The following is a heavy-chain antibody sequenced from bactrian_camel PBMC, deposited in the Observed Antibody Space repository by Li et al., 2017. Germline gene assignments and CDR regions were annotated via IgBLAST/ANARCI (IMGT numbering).Heavy chain of an antibody. Sequence: QLVESGGGSVQAGGSLTLSCAVSGGGNMKNCMGWYRQAPGKEREGVAAIATACGNEYYADSVKGRFTISRDNAKNTLDLQMNSLKPEDTAMYYCTNLWEVALSDTSWGQGTQVT. CDR2: IATACGNE. CDR1: GGGNMKNC. V-gene: IGHV3S54*01. J-gene: IGHJ4*01. D-gene: IGHD7*01. CDR3: TNLWEVALSDTS.